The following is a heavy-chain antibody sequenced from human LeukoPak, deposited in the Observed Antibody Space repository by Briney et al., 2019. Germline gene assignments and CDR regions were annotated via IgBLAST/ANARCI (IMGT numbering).Heavy chain of an antibody. CDR3: AQSYSSSRGSYFDY. D-gene: IGHD6-6*01. CDR1: GFTFSTYA. J-gene: IGHJ4*02. V-gene: IGHV3-23*01. Sequence: GGSLRLSCAASGFTFSTYAMSWVRQAPGKGLEWVSTISGIGVSTLYADSVKGRFTISRDNSKNTPYLQMNSLRAEDTAVYYCAQSYSSSRGSYFDYWGQGTLVTVSS. CDR2: ISGIGVST.